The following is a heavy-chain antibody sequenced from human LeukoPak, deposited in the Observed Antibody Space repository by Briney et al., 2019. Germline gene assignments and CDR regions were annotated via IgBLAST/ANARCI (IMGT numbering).Heavy chain of an antibody. J-gene: IGHJ6*02. D-gene: IGHD2-2*01. CDR3: ARVRPKVVPAARGGYYYGMDV. Sequence: GASVKVSCKASGYTFTGYHMHWVRQAPGQGLEWMGWINPNSGGTNYAQKFQGRVTMTRDTSISTAYMELSRLRSDDTAVYYCARVRPKVVPAARGGYYYGMDVWGQGTTVTVSS. CDR2: INPNSGGT. CDR1: GYTFTGYH. V-gene: IGHV1-2*02.